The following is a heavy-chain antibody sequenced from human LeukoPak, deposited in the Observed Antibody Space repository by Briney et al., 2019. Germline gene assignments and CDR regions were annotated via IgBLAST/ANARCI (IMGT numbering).Heavy chain of an antibody. CDR2: ISSSGSTI. CDR1: GFTFSSYW. J-gene: IGHJ4*02. D-gene: IGHD3-22*01. V-gene: IGHV3-48*04. CDR3: ARGVPNYDSSGLLDY. Sequence: PGGSLRLSCAASGFTFSSYWMSWVRQAPGKGLEWVSYISSSGSTIYYADSVKGRFTISRDNAKNSLYLQMNSLRAEDTAVYYCARGVPNYDSSGLLDYWGQGTLVTVSS.